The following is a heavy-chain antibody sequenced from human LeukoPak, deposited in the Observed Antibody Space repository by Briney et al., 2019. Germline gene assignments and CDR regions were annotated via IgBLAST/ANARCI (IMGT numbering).Heavy chain of an antibody. CDR3: ARDRAVTQVWVEFDS. D-gene: IGHD3-16*01. CDR1: GFSVSNYY. CDR2: IRDSGET. J-gene: IGHJ5*01. V-gene: IGHV3-66*03. Sequence: GGSLRLSCAGSGFSVSNYYMNWVRQAPGKGLEWVSLIRDSGETFYADSVKGRFTTSRDNSKNTMYLQMNRLRVEDTAVYFCARDRAVTQVWVEFDSWGQGTLVTVSS.